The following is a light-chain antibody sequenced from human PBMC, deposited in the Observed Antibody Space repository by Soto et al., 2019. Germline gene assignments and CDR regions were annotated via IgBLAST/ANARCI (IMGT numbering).Light chain of an antibody. J-gene: IGKJ1*01. CDR3: MQKLQTPPT. Sequence: DIVMTQSPLSLPVPPGEPASISCRSSQSLLKSTGYNYLDWYLQKPGQSPQLLIYLGSNRASGVPYRFSGSGEGTDFTLKISRVEADDVGVYYFMQKLQTPPTVGQGTKVEI. V-gene: IGKV2-28*01. CDR2: LGS. CDR1: QSLLKSTGYNY.